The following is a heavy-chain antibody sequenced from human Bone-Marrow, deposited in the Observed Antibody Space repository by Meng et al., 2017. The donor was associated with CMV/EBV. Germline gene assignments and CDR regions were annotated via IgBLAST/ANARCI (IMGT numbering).Heavy chain of an antibody. CDR1: GGSISSYY. Sequence: SETLSLTCTVSGGSISSYYWSWIRQPPGKGLEWIGYIYYSGSTNYNPSLKSRVTISVDTSKNQFSLKLSSVTAADTAVYYCARLGDGRAYYYYYYGMDVWVQGTTVTVSS. J-gene: IGHJ6*02. CDR3: ARLGDGRAYYYYYYGMDV. V-gene: IGHV4-59*01. CDR2: IYYSGST. D-gene: IGHD1-26*01.